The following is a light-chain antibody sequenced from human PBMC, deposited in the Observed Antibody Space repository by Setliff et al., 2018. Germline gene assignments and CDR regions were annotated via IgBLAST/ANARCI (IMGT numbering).Light chain of an antibody. J-gene: IGLJ1*01. CDR3: SSYRSNTPYV. V-gene: IGLV2-14*03. CDR2: DVI. Sequence: QSVLTQPASVSGSPGQSITISSTGTSSDVGAYNHVSWYQQHPGKAPKLMIYDVIHRPSGISNRFSGSKSGNTASLTISGLQAEDEADYYCSSYRSNTPYVFGTGTKVTVL. CDR1: SSDVGAYNH.